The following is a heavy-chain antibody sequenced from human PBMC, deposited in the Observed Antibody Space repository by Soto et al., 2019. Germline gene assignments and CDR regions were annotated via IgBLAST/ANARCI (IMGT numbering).Heavy chain of an antibody. D-gene: IGHD3-22*01. CDR3: AKDSSGYYWDY. CDR1: GFTFSSYA. CDR2: ISGSGGST. V-gene: IGHV3-23*01. J-gene: IGHJ4*02. Sequence: GGSLRLSCAASGFTFSSYAMSWVRQAPGKGLEWVSAISGSGGSTYYADSVKGRFTISRDNSKNTLYLQMNSLRAVDTAVYYWAKDSSGYYWDYWGQGTLVTVSS.